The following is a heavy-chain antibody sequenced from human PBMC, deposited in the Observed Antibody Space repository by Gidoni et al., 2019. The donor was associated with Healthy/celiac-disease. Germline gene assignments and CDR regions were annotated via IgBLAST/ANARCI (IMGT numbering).Heavy chain of an antibody. V-gene: IGHV4-34*01. J-gene: IGHJ4*02. CDR1: GGSFSGYY. D-gene: IGHD4-17*01. CDR3: ARGIGMTTVTN. Sequence: QVQLHQWGAGLLKPSETLSLTCAVYGGSFSGYYWSWIRQPTVKGLEWIGEINHSGSTNYNPSLKSRVTISVDTSKNQFSLKLSSVTAADTAVYYCARGIGMTTVTNWGQGTLVTVSS. CDR2: INHSGST.